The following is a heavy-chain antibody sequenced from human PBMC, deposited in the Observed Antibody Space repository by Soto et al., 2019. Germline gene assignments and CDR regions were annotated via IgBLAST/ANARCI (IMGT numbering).Heavy chain of an antibody. CDR2: IYHSGST. D-gene: IGHD2-15*01. CDR3: ALSSGASFY. CDR1: GVSISSSNW. Sequence: QVQLQESGPGLVKPSGTLSLTCAVSGVSISSSNWWSWVRQPPGKGLEWIGEIYHSGSTNYNPSLTSRVTISVDQSKNQFSLNLNSVTAADTAVYYCALSSGASFYWGQGTLVTVSS. J-gene: IGHJ4*02. V-gene: IGHV4-4*02.